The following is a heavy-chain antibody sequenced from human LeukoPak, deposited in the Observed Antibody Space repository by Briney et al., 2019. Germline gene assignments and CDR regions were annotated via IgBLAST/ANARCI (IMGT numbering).Heavy chain of an antibody. CDR3: ARAMVRGVIIRSHWYFDL. J-gene: IGHJ2*01. CDR1: GYTFTSYG. D-gene: IGHD3-10*01. CDR2: ISAYNGNT. Sequence: GASVKVSCKASGYTFTSYGISWVRQAPGQGLEWMGWISAYNGNTNYAQKLQGRVTMTTDTFTSTAYMGLRSLRSDDTAVYYCARAMVRGVIIRSHWYFDLWGRGTLVTVSS. V-gene: IGHV1-18*01.